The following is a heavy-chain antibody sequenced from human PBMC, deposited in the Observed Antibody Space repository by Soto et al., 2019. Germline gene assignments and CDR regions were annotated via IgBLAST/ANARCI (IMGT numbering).Heavy chain of an antibody. Sequence: QITLKESGPTLVKPTQTLTLTCTFSGFSLSTTGVGVGWIRQPPGKALDWLALIYWDDDKRYSPSLKSRHTITKATSTHQAVLTMTSIDPIDAASYYCVHATPLTTEGDYWGQGTLVTVSS. V-gene: IGHV2-5*02. D-gene: IGHD4-17*01. CDR1: GFSLSTTGVG. CDR3: VHATPLTTEGDY. J-gene: IGHJ4*02. CDR2: IYWDDDK.